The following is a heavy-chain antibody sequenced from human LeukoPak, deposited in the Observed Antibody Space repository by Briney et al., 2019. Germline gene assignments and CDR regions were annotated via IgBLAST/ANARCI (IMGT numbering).Heavy chain of an antibody. CDR2: IWYDGSHT. D-gene: IGHD3-10*01. CDR3: ARGSYYYGSGSYYKNYYFDY. V-gene: IGHV3-33*01. Sequence: PGRSLRLSCAASGFTFTNCGMHWVRQAPGKGLEWVAPIWYDGSHTYYADSVKGRFTISRDNSRNTLYLQMSSLRAEDTAVYYCARGSYYYGSGSYYKNYYFDYWGQGTLVTVSS. J-gene: IGHJ4*02. CDR1: GFTFTNCG.